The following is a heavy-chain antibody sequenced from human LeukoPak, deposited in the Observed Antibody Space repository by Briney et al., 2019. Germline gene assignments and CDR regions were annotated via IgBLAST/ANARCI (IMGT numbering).Heavy chain of an antibody. J-gene: IGHJ4*02. V-gene: IGHV1-2*02. CDR1: GYTFTGYY. Sequence: ASVKVSCKAFGYTFTGYYMHWVRQAPGQGLEWMGWINPNSGGTNYAQKFQGRVTMTRDTSISTAYVELSRLRSDDTAVYYCARYYYDSSGYPDYWGQGTLVTVSS. D-gene: IGHD3-22*01. CDR3: ARYYYDSSGYPDY. CDR2: INPNSGGT.